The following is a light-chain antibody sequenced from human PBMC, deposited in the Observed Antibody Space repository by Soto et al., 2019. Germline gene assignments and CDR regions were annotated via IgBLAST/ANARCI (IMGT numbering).Light chain of an antibody. V-gene: IGLV3-21*02. CDR2: VDS. CDR1: NIESKS. Sequence: SYDLPQPPAVSVAPGQTARITCGGNNIESKSVHWYQQRPGQAPVLVIYVDSDRPSGIPDRFSASTSGNTAALTISRVEAGDEADYYCQVWDTISDHYVFGSGTKVTVL. J-gene: IGLJ1*01. CDR3: QVWDTISDHYV.